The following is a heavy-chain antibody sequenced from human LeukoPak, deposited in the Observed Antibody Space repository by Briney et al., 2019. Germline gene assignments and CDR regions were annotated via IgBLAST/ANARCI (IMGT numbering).Heavy chain of an antibody. V-gene: IGHV3-23*01. J-gene: IGHJ4*02. Sequence: GGSLRLSCAAPGFTFSSIALSWVGQAPGKGRGGASAISGSGGSTYYADSVKGRFTISRDNSKNTLYLQMNSLRAEDTAVYYCAKGDGDYVWGSYRYTWLYYFDYWGQGTLVTVSS. CDR2: ISGSGGST. CDR1: GFTFSSIA. CDR3: AKGDGDYVWGSYRYTWLYYFDY. D-gene: IGHD3-16*02.